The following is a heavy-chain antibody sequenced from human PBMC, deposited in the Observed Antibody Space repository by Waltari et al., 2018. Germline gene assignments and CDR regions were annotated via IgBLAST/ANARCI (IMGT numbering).Heavy chain of an antibody. V-gene: IGHV4-61*09. Sequence: QVQLQESGPGLVKPSKTLSLTCTVSGGPITSGGSSSSVTRQPAGKGLEWIGYIYTSGSTNYNPSLKSRVTISVDTSKNQFSLKLSSVTAADTAVYYCARAPDYGDFQRAYWGQGTLVTVSS. CDR2: IYTSGST. CDR1: GGPITSGGSS. J-gene: IGHJ4*02. CDR3: ARAPDYGDFQRAY. D-gene: IGHD4-17*01.